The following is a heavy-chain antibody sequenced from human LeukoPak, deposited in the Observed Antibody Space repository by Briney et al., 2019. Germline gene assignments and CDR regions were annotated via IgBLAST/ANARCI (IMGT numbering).Heavy chain of an antibody. J-gene: IGHJ5*02. CDR3: ARDSGVKENWFDP. V-gene: IGHV1-18*01. Sequence: QKFQGRVTMTTDTSTSTAYMELRSLRSDDTAVYYCARDSGVKENWFDPWGRGTLVTVSS. D-gene: IGHD2-8*01.